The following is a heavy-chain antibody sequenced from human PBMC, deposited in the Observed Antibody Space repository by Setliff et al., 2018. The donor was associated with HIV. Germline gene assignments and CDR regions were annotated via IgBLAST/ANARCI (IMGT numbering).Heavy chain of an antibody. J-gene: IGHJ4*02. D-gene: IGHD1-26*01. V-gene: IGHV1-3*01. Sequence: ASVKVSCKASGYTFTSYAMHWVRQAPGQRLEWMGWINAGNGNTKYAQKFQGRVTMTRDTSIATAYMELSSLRSEDTAVYYCARDAGYSGSAWDSWGQGTLVTVS. CDR2: INAGNGNT. CDR3: ARDAGYSGSAWDS. CDR1: GYTFTSYA.